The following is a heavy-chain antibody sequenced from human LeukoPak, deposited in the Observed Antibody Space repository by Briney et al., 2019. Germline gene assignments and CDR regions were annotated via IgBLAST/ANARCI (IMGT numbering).Heavy chain of an antibody. CDR3: ARRRGYSGYDADY. CDR2: IDPSDSYT. CDR1: GYSFTSYW. D-gene: IGHD5-12*01. J-gene: IGHJ4*02. V-gene: IGHV5-10-1*01. Sequence: GESLKISCKGSGYSFTSYWISWVRQMPGKGLEWMGRIDPSDSYTNYSPSFRGHVTISADKPISTAYLQWSSLKASDTAMYYCARRRGYSGYDADYWGQGTLVTVSS.